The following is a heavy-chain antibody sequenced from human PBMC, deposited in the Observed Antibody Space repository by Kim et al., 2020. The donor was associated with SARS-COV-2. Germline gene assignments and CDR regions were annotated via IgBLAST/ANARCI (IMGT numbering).Heavy chain of an antibody. J-gene: IGHJ4*02. CDR2: ISRSSITI. CDR1: GFTFSPYS. Sequence: GGSLRLSCVASGFTFSPYSVNWVRQAPGKGLEWVSYISRSSITIYYADSLRGRFTISRDDAKNSLYLQMGSLRAEDTAVYYCATSRPGYSGTTPYYFDYWGQGTLVTVSS. V-gene: IGHV3-48*04. D-gene: IGHD6-13*01. CDR3: ATSRPGYSGTTPYYFDY.